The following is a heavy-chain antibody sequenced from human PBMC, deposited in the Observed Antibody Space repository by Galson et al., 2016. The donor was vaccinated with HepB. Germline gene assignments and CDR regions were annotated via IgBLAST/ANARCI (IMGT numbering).Heavy chain of an antibody. CDR1: GFTFGTYT. Sequence: SLRLSCAASGFTFGTYTMHWIRQAPGEGLQWVSLITGDRANAYYADSVKGRFTLSRDNRKNSLYLQMNSLRTEDTALYYCAKDHGGYSGFDYWGQGTLVTVSS. J-gene: IGHJ4*02. D-gene: IGHD4-23*01. CDR2: ITGDRANA. V-gene: IGHV3-43*01. CDR3: AKDHGGYSGFDY.